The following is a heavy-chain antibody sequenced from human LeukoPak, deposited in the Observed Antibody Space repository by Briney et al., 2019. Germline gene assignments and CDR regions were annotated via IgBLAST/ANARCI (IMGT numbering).Heavy chain of an antibody. CDR3: ARGVVAATRYFDY. CDR2: IYYSGST. J-gene: IGHJ4*02. V-gene: IGHV4-31*03. Sequence: PSQTLSLTCTVSGGSISCGGYYWSWIRQHPGKGLEWIGYIYYSGSTYYNSSLKSRVTISVDTSKNQFSLKLSSVTAAATAVYYCARGVVAATRYFDYWGQGTLVTVSS. CDR1: GGSISCGGYY. D-gene: IGHD2-15*01.